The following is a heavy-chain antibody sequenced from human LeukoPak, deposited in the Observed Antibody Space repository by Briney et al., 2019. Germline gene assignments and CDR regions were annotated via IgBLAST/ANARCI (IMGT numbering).Heavy chain of an antibody. D-gene: IGHD3-3*01. Sequence: SETLSLTCTVSGGAISYYYRSWIRPPPGKGLGWIGYIYYSGSTNYNPSLKSRVTMSVDTSNQFSLKLSSVTAADTALYYCARGLRFLEWSHDAFDIWGQGTAVTVSS. CDR3: ARGLRFLEWSHDAFDI. V-gene: IGHV4-59*01. CDR1: GGAISYYY. J-gene: IGHJ3*02. CDR2: IYYSGST.